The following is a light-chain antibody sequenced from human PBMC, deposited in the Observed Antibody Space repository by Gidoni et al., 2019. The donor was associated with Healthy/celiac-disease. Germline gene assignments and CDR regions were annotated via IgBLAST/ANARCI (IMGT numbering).Light chain of an antibody. CDR3: QQSYSTPPT. CDR2: AAS. J-gene: IGKJ2*01. CDR1: QSITSY. V-gene: IGKV1-39*01. Sequence: DIQMTQSPSSLSASLGDRVTITCRASQSITSYLNWYQQKPGKAPKLLIYAASSLQSAVPSRFSGSGSGTDFTLTISSRQPEDFATYYCQQSYSTPPTFGQGTKLEIK.